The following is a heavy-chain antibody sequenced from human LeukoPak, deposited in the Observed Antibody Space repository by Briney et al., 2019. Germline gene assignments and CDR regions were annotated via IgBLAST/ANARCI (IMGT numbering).Heavy chain of an antibody. J-gene: IGHJ4*02. CDR1: GFTFNSYV. CDR3: AKVEWLIYFDY. D-gene: IGHD3-3*01. V-gene: IGHV3-23*01. Sequence: GGSLRLSCVASGFTFNSYVMSWVRQAPGKGLEWVSGISGSGGSTYYADSVKGRFTISRDNSKNTLYLQMNSLRAEDTAVYYCAKVEWLIYFDYWGQGTLVTVSS. CDR2: ISGSGGST.